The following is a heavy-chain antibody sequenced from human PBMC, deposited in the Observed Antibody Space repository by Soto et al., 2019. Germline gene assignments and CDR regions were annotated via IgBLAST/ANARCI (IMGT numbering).Heavy chain of an antibody. Sequence: EVQLVESGGGLVQPGGSLRLSCAASGFAFSSYSMNWVRQAPGKGLEWVSYISSSSSTIYYADSVKDRFTISRDNAKNSLYLQMNSLRDEDTAVYYCARGFELVRYYFYGMDVWGQGTTVTVSS. V-gene: IGHV3-48*02. J-gene: IGHJ6*02. CDR1: GFAFSSYS. CDR2: ISSSSSTI. CDR3: ARGFELVRYYFYGMDV. D-gene: IGHD6-6*01.